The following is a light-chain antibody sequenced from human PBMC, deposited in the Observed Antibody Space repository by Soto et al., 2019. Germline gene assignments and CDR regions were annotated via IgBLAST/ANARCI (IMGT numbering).Light chain of an antibody. CDR2: DVS. CDR3: CSYAGSYTFPYV. CDR1: SSDVGGYNY. Sequence: QSALTQPRSVSGSPGPSVTISCTGTSSDVGGYNYVSWYQQHPGKAPKLMIYDVSKRPSGVPDRFSGSKSGNTASLTFSGLQAEDEADYYCCSYAGSYTFPYVFGTGTKVTVL. J-gene: IGLJ1*01. V-gene: IGLV2-11*01.